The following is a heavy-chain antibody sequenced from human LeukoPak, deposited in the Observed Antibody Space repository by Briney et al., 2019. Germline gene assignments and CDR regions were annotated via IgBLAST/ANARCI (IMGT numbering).Heavy chain of an antibody. CDR1: GRTFSDYY. D-gene: IGHD3-22*01. CDR2: ISGTGTTI. Sequence: PGGSLRLSCAASGRTFSDYYMTWIRQAPGQGLEWVSSISGTGTTIYSADSVRGRFTVSRDNARNSLFLHMNSLRAENTAVYYWAVQITMIVVVPYFDYWGQGTLVTVSS. CDR3: AVQITMIVVVPYFDY. J-gene: IGHJ4*02. V-gene: IGHV3-11*04.